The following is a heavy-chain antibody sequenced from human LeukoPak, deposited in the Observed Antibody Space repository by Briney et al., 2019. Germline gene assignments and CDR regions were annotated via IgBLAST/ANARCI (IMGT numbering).Heavy chain of an antibody. V-gene: IGHV3-48*03. CDR3: ARDRGTTRVRSFDI. CDR2: ISSSGSTI. Sequence: PGGSLRLSCATSGFTLSSYEMNWVRQIPGKGLEWVSHISSSGSTIYYADSVKGRFTISRDNAENSLYLQMNSLRAEDTAVYYCARDRGTTRVRSFDIWGQGTMVTVSS. CDR1: GFTLSSYE. J-gene: IGHJ3*02. D-gene: IGHD1-1*01.